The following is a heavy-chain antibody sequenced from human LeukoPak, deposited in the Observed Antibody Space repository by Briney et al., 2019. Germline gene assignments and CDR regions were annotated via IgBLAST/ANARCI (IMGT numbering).Heavy chain of an antibody. Sequence: GGSLRLSCAASGFTFSSYAMSWVRQAPGKGLEWVSAISGSGGSTYYADSVKGRFTISRDNSKNTLYLQMNSLRGEDTAVYYCAKTDQYQLLSSFAYWGQGTLATVSS. J-gene: IGHJ4*02. CDR3: AKTDQYQLLSSFAY. CDR2: ISGSGGST. CDR1: GFTFSSYA. V-gene: IGHV3-23*01. D-gene: IGHD2-2*01.